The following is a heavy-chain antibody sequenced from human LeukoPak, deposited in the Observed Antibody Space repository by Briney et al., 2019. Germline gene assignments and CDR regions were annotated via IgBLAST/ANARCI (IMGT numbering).Heavy chain of an antibody. CDR1: GFTFSSYG. Sequence: PGRSLRLSCAASGFTFSSYGMQWVRQAPGKGLEWVAVISYDGSTKYYADSVKGRFTISRDNSQNTLYLQMNSLRTGDTAVYYCAKEYGGRSYGAYFDYWGQGTLVTVSS. V-gene: IGHV3-30*18. CDR3: AKEYGGRSYGAYFDY. D-gene: IGHD2-15*01. J-gene: IGHJ4*02. CDR2: ISYDGSTK.